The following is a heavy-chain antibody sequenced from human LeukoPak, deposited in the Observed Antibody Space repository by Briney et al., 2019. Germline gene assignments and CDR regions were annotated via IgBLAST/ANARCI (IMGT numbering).Heavy chain of an antibody. Sequence: GGSLRLSCAASGFTFSSYGMHWVRQAPGKGLEWVAFIRYDGSNKYYADSVKGRFTISRDNSKNTLYLQMNSLRAEDTAVYYCAKDSSSWYWKRAFDYWGQGTLVTVSS. CDR2: IRYDGSNK. D-gene: IGHD6-13*01. CDR1: GFTFSSYG. V-gene: IGHV3-30*02. J-gene: IGHJ4*02. CDR3: AKDSSSWYWKRAFDY.